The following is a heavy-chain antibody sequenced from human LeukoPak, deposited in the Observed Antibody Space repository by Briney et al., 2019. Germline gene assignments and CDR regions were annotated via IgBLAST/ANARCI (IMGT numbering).Heavy chain of an antibody. V-gene: IGHV1-24*01. D-gene: IGHD2-15*01. J-gene: IGHJ5*02. CDR1: GYTLTELS. CDR2: FDPEDGET. CDR3: ATDGGYSSGSVRFDP. Sequence: ASVKVSCKVSGYTLTELSMHWVRQAPGKGLEWMGGFDPEDGETIYAQKFQGRVTMTEDTSTDTAYMELSSLRSEDTAVYYCATDGGYSSGSVRFDPWGQGTLVTVSS.